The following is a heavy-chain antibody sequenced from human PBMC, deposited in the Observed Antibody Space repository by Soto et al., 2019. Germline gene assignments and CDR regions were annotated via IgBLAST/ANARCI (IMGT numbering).Heavy chain of an antibody. CDR1: GGTFSSYA. CDR2: IIPIFGTA. J-gene: IGHJ6*02. D-gene: IGHD3-22*01. V-gene: IGHV1-69*13. Sequence: ASVKVSCKASGGTFSSYAISWVRQAPGQGLEWMGGIIPIFGTANYAQKFQGRVTITADESTSTAYMELSSLRSEDTAVYYCAREVYYYDSTGGDVWGQGTTVTVSS. CDR3: AREVYYYDSTGGDV.